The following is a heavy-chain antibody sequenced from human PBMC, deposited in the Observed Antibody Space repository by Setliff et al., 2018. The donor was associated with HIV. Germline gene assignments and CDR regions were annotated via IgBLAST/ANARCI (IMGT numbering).Heavy chain of an antibody. CDR3: ARDRDYYNFWLAGGYYYYGMDV. CDR2: ISSSGGTI. CDR1: GFTFSSYE. V-gene: IGHV3-48*03. Sequence: GGSLRLSCAASGFTFSSYEMNWVRQAPGKGLEWVSYISSSGGTIYYADSVKGRFTISRDNAKNSLYLQMNSLRAEDTAVYYCARDRDYYNFWLAGGYYYYGMDVWGQGTTVTVSS. D-gene: IGHD3-3*01. J-gene: IGHJ6*02.